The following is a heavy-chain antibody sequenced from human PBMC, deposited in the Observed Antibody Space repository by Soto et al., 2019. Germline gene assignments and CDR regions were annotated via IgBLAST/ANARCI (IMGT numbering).Heavy chain of an antibody. CDR2: IKEDGSAK. CDR3: AREDFYRFDY. Sequence: EVQLVESGGGLVQPGGSLRVSCAASGFTFTAYWMSWVRQATGKGLEWVANIKEDGSAKYYLDSVKGRFTISRDNAKNSLYLQINSLRADDTAVYYCAREDFYRFDYWGHGNLVTVSS. V-gene: IGHV3-7*01. CDR1: GFTFTAYW. J-gene: IGHJ4*01.